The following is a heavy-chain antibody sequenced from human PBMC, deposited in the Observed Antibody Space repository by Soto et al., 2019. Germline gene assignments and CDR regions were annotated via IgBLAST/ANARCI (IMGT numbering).Heavy chain of an antibody. CDR2: IIPIFGTA. CDR1: GGTFNSYG. V-gene: IGHV1-69*01. J-gene: IGHJ5*02. Sequence: TVPCTASGGTFNSYGTRLLRQASGQGLEWMGGIIPIFGTANYAQKFQGRVTITADESTSTAYMELSSLRSEDTAVYYCASWARIPPTRSYGHPNWFDPWGQGTLVTVSS. CDR3: ASWARIPPTRSYGHPNWFDP. D-gene: IGHD5-18*01.